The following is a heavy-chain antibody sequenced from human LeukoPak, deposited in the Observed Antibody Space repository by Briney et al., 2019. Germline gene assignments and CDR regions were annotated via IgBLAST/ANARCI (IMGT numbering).Heavy chain of an antibody. D-gene: IGHD1-7*01. CDR2: INPSSGGT. J-gene: IGHJ4*02. CDR1: GYTFTGYY. Sequence: GASVKVSCKASGYTFTGYYMHWVRQAPGQGLEWMGWINPSSGGTNYAQKFQVRVTMTRDTCISTAYMELSRLRSDDTAVYYCARGLELRGYWGQGTLVTVSS. V-gene: IGHV1-2*02. CDR3: ARGLELRGY.